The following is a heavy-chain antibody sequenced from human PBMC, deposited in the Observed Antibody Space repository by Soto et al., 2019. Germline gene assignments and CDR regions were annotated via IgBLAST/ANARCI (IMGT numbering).Heavy chain of an antibody. J-gene: IGHJ6*02. CDR1: GFTFSSYG. Sequence: GGSLRLSCAASGFTFSSYGMHWVRQAPGKGLEWVVVISYDGSNKYYADSVKGRFTISRDNSKNTLYLQMNSLRAEDTAVYYCAKDLFRGVVVPAAVSYYYYYGMDVWGQGTTVTVSS. D-gene: IGHD2-2*01. V-gene: IGHV3-30*18. CDR3: AKDLFRGVVVPAAVSYYYYYGMDV. CDR2: ISYDGSNK.